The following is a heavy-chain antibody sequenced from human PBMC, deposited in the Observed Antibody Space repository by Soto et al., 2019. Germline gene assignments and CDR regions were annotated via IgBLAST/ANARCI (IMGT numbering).Heavy chain of an antibody. D-gene: IGHD3-16*02. J-gene: IGHJ3*01. Sequence: TGGSLRLSCAASGVTFSYLWMTWVRQAPGKGLEWVGRIKSRVNGETTDYAAPVKGRFTISRDDSKNTLYLQMTSLKTDDTAVYYCTTDRPFTGGGVIATWGQGTMVTVSS. CDR2: IKSRVNGETT. CDR1: GVTFSYLW. V-gene: IGHV3-15*01. CDR3: TTDRPFTGGGVIAT.